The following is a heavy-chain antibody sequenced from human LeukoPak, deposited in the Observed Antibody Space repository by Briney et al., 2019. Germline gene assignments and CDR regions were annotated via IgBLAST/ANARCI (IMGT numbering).Heavy chain of an antibody. D-gene: IGHD2-2*01. V-gene: IGHV3-23*01. J-gene: IGHJ3*02. CDR2: ISGSGENT. Sequence: GGSLRLSCVASGFTFSNYAMNWVRQAPGKGPEWVSAISGSGENTYYADSVRGRFTISRDNPRNTPYLQLNSLRAEDTAIYYCAKDLGTVPAAIIAFDIWGQGTMVTVSS. CDR3: AKDLGTVPAAIIAFDI. CDR1: GFTFSNYA.